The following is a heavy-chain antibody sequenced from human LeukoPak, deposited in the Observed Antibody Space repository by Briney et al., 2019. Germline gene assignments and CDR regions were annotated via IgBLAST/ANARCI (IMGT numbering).Heavy chain of an antibody. CDR2: ISVSDDST. V-gene: IGHV3-23*01. D-gene: IGHD2-2*01. CDR1: GFTSSDYT. Sequence: PGGSLRLSCAASGFTSSDYTMIWVRQAPGKGLAWVSGISVSDDSTYYADSVKGRFTMSRDNSNNKLYLQMNSLRAEDTAVYYCAKDRYCSSTNCPYDYWGQGTLVTVSS. J-gene: IGHJ4*02. CDR3: AKDRYCSSTNCPYDY.